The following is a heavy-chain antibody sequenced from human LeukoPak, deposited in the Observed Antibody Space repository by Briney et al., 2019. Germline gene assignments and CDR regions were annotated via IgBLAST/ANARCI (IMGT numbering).Heavy chain of an antibody. J-gene: IGHJ5*02. D-gene: IGHD5-12*01. CDR3: ARELPDIVARGWFDP. CDR1: GGTFSSYT. V-gene: IGHV1-69*04. CDR2: IIPSLGIA. Sequence: ASVKVSCKASGGTFSSYTISWVRQAPGQGLEWMGRIIPSLGIANYAQKFQGRVTITADKSTSTAYMELSSLRSEDTAVYYCARELPDIVARGWFDPWGQGTLVTVSS.